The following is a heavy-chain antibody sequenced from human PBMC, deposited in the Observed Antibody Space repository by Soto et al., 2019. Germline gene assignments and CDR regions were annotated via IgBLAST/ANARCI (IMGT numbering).Heavy chain of an antibody. J-gene: IGHJ4*02. V-gene: IGHV3-53*04. D-gene: IGHD6-13*01. CDR1: GFTVSSNY. CDR2: IYSGGST. CDR3: ARAIFSSWYIDYFDY. Sequence: GGSLRLSCAASGFTVSSNYMSWVRQAPGKGLEWVSVIYSGGSTYYADSVKGRFTISRHNSKNTLYLQMNSLRAEDTAVYYCARAIFSSWYIDYFDYWGQGTLVTVSS.